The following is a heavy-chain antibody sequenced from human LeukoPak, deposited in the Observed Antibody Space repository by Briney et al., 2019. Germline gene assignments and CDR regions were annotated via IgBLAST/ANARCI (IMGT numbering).Heavy chain of an antibody. D-gene: IGHD5-12*01. V-gene: IGHV3-53*01. J-gene: IGHJ5*02. CDR1: GFTVSSNY. CDR3: AREVDNWFDA. CDR2: IYSGGST. Sequence: GSLRLSCAASGFTVSSNYMSWVRQAPGKGLEWVSVIYSGGSTYYADSVKGRFTISRDNSKNTVYLQMNSLRVEDTAVYYCAREVDNWFDAWGQGTLVTVSS.